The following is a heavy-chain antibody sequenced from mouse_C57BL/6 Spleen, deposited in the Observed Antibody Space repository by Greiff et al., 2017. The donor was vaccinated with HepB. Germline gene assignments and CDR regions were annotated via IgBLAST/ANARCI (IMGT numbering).Heavy chain of an antibody. CDR1: GYSITSGYY. D-gene: IGHD2-5*01. Sequence: ESGPGLVKPSQSLSLTCSVTGYSITSGYYWNWIRQFPGNKLEWMGYISYDGSNNYNPSLKNRISITRDTSKNQFFLKLNSVTTEDTATYYCARERAYYSNHEAMDYWGQGTSVTVSS. V-gene: IGHV3-6*01. CDR3: ARERAYYSNHEAMDY. J-gene: IGHJ4*01. CDR2: ISYDGSN.